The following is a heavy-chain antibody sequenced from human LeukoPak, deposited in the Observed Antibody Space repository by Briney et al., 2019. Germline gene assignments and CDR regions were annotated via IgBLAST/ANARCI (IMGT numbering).Heavy chain of an antibody. Sequence: PSETLSLTCTVSGGSISGSSYYWGWIRQPPGKGLEWIGSIYYSGSTYYNPSLKSRVTISVDTSKNQFSLRLSSVTAADTAVYYCARGTAVAGTWGQGTLVTVSS. CDR3: ARGTAVAGT. CDR1: GGSISGSSYY. CDR2: IYYSGST. J-gene: IGHJ5*02. V-gene: IGHV4-39*07. D-gene: IGHD6-19*01.